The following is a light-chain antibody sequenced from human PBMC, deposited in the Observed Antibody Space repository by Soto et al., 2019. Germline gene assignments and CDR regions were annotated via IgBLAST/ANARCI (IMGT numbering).Light chain of an antibody. V-gene: IGKV3-20*01. J-gene: IGKJ1*01. Sequence: EIVLTQSPGTLSLSPGERATLSCRASQSVSSSYLAWYQQKPGQAPRLLIYGASSRATGIPDRFSGSGSGTDFSLIISRREPEDFAVYYCQQYGSSPWTFGQGTKVEIK. CDR2: GAS. CDR3: QQYGSSPWT. CDR1: QSVSSSY.